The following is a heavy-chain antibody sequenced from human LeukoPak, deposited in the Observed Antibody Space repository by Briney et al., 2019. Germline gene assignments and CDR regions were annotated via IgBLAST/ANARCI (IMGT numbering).Heavy chain of an antibody. V-gene: IGHV3-11*04. CDR1: GFTFSDHY. CDR2: IYNGGDTI. J-gene: IGHJ4*02. Sequence: GGSLRLSCATSGFTFSDHYMTWIRQAPGKGLETVSYIYNGGDTIYYADSVRGRFTISRDNAESSLYLQMNSLRAEDTAVYYCASDPLSSSSFDYWGQGTLVTVSS. CDR3: ASDPLSSSSFDY. D-gene: IGHD6-13*01.